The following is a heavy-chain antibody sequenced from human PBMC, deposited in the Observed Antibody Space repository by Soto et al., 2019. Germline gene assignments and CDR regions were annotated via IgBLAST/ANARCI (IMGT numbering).Heavy chain of an antibody. Sequence: PGGSLRLSCAASGFTFSNAWMSWVRQAPGKGLEWVGRIKSKTDGGTTDYAAPVKGRFTISRDDSKNTLYLQMNSLKTEDTAVYYCTTAPTYHYDRPFFQHWGQGTLVTVSS. CDR1: GFTFSNAW. CDR2: IKSKTDGGTT. D-gene: IGHD3-22*01. J-gene: IGHJ1*01. CDR3: TTAPTYHYDRPFFQH. V-gene: IGHV3-15*01.